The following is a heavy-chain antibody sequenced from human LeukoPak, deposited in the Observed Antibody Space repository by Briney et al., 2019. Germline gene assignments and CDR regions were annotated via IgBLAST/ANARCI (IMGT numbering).Heavy chain of an antibody. CDR1: GYSFTSYW. CDR2: IYPGDSDT. Sequence: GESLKISCKGSGYSFTSYWIGWVRQKPGKGLEWMGIIYPGDSDTRYSPSFQGQVTISADKSISTAYLQWSSLKASDTAMYYCARGREMATIPLDYWGQGTLVTVSS. CDR3: ARGREMATIPLDY. V-gene: IGHV5-51*01. J-gene: IGHJ4*02. D-gene: IGHD5-24*01.